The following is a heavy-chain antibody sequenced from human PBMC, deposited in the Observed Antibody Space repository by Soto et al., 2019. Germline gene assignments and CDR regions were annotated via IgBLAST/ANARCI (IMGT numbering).Heavy chain of an antibody. J-gene: IGHJ4*02. V-gene: IGHV4-59*01. CDR2: IYYTGST. D-gene: IGHD3-22*01. Sequence: PSETLSLTCTVSGGSISGYYWSWIRQPPGKGQEWIGYIYYTGSTNYNPSLKSRVTISVDTSKNQFSLRLSSVTAADTAVYYCARVMSGYYYPLDYWGQGTLVTVSS. CDR1: GGSISGYY. CDR3: ARVMSGYYYPLDY.